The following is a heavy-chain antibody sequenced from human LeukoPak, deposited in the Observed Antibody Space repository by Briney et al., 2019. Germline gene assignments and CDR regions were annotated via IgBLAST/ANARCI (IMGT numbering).Heavy chain of an antibody. V-gene: IGHV3-74*03. CDR1: AFSFSSYW. J-gene: IGHJ6*02. CDR3: ARDINGDLFHV. D-gene: IGHD4-17*01. CDR2: ITGDRSAT. Sequence: PGGSLRLSCAGSAFSFSSYWMHWVRHPPEKGLEWVFSITGDRSATAEAVAVNGRFSMSTDSAKYTASLHMNSLRVEYTAMYYCARDINGDLFHVWGQGATVTVSS.